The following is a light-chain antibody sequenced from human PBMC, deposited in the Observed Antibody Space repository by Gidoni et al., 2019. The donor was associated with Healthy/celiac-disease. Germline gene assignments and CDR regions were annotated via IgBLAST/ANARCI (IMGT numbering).Light chain of an antibody. CDR1: SSDVGVYNY. Sequence: QSALTQPRSVSGSPGQAVTISCTGTSSDVGVYNYASCYQQHPGKAPKLMIYDVSKRPSGVPDRFSGSKSGNTASLTISGLQAEDEADYYCCSYAGSYTYVFGTGTKVTVL. V-gene: IGLV2-11*01. CDR3: CSYAGSYTYV. CDR2: DVS. J-gene: IGLJ1*01.